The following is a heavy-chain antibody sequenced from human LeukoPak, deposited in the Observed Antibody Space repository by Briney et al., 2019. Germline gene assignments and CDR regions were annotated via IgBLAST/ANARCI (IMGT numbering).Heavy chain of an antibody. D-gene: IGHD6-25*01. CDR1: GFTFSRYA. Sequence: PGGSLRLSCAASGFTFSRYAMNWVRQAPGKGLEWVSAISGSGGSTYYADSVKGRLTISRDNSKNTLYLHMNSLRAEDTAVYYCAKSGAFDIWGQGTMVTVSS. V-gene: IGHV3-23*01. CDR3: AKSGAFDI. CDR2: ISGSGGST. J-gene: IGHJ3*02.